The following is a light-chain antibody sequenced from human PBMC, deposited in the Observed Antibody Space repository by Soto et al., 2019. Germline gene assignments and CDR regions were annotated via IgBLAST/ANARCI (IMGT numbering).Light chain of an antibody. CDR3: GTWDSSLSAVV. V-gene: IGLV1-51*02. Sequence: QSVLTQPPSVSAAPGQKVTISCSGSSSNIGNNYVSWYQQLPGTAPNLLIYENNKQPSGIPHRFSGSKSGTSATLGSTGLQTGDEADYYCGTWDSSLSAVVFGTGTKLTVL. J-gene: IGLJ1*01. CDR2: ENN. CDR1: SSNIGNNY.